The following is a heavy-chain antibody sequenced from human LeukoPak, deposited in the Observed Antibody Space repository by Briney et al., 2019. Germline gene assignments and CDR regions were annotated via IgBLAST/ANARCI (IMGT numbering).Heavy chain of an antibody. D-gene: IGHD3-10*02. CDR2: ISSSGSTI. CDR3: AELGITMIGGV. V-gene: IGHV3-48*03. Sequence: PGGSLRLSCAASGFTFSSYEMSWVRQAPGKGLEWVSYISSSGSTIYYADSVKGRFTTSRDNAKNSLYLQMNSLRAEDTAVYYCAELGITMIGGVWGKGTTVTISS. J-gene: IGHJ6*04. CDR1: GFTFSSYE.